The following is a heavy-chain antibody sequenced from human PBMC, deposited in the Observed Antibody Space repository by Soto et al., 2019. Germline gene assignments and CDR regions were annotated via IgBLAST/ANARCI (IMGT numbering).Heavy chain of an antibody. CDR2: IYYSGST. V-gene: IGHV4-31*03. J-gene: IGHJ5*01. Sequence: SETLSLTCTDSGGSISSGGYYWSWIRQHPGKGLEWIGYIYYSGSTYYNPSLKSRVTISVDTSKNQFSLRLSSVTAADTAVYYCARGLRSSGIYYYYSSGYLNWFDSWGQGTLVTVSS. CDR1: GGSISSGGYY. D-gene: IGHD3-22*01. CDR3: ARGLRSSGIYYYYSSGYLNWFDS.